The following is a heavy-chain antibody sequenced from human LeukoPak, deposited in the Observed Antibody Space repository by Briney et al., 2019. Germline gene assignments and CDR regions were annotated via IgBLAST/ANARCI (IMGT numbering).Heavy chain of an antibody. Sequence: SQTLSLTCTVSGGSISSGGYYWSWIRQHPGKGLEWIGYIYYSGSTYYNPSLKSRVTISVDTSKNQFSLKLSSVTAADTAVYYCARANYYYGSGSYYPDYFDYWGQGTLVTVSS. CDR3: ARANYYYGSGSYYPDYFDY. CDR1: GGSISSGGYY. J-gene: IGHJ4*02. D-gene: IGHD3-10*01. V-gene: IGHV4-31*03. CDR2: IYYSGST.